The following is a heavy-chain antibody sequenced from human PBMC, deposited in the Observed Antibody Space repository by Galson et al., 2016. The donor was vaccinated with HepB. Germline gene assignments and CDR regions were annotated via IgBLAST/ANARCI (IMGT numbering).Heavy chain of an antibody. D-gene: IGHD1-14*01. CDR2: ISHDGALT. CDR3: AKELSLSTGRPLDY. Sequence: SLRLSCAASGFSFSTYAMTWVRQAPGKGLEWVSVISHDGALTYYAESLKGRFIVSRDNSKNTLYLHMNSLRAEDTALYYCAKELSLSTGRPLDYWGQGTLVTVS. CDR1: GFSFSTYA. J-gene: IGHJ4*02. V-gene: IGHV3-23*01.